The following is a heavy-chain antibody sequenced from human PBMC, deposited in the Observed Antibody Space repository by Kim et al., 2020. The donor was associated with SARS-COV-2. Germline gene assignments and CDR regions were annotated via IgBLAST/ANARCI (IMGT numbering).Heavy chain of an antibody. V-gene: IGHV5-51*01. J-gene: IGHJ4*02. CDR3: ARQSSGWASFDY. Sequence: TPPFQGQVTISADKSISTAYLQWSSLKASDTAMYYCARQSSGWASFDYWGQGTLVTVSS. D-gene: IGHD6-19*01.